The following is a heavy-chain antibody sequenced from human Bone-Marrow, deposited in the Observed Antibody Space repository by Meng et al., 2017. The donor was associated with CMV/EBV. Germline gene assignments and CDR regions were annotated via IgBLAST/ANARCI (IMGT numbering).Heavy chain of an antibody. CDR1: GFTFSSYS. Sequence: GSLKISCTASGFTFSSYSMNWVRQAPGKGLEWVSSISSSSSYIYYADSVKGRFTISRDNAKNSLYRQMNSLRAEDTAVYYCAREGVPVDRYNSFDPWGHGTLVTVSS. D-gene: IGHD2-2*01. J-gene: IGHJ5*02. V-gene: IGHV3-21*03. CDR2: ISSSSSYI. CDR3: AREGVPVDRYNSFDP.